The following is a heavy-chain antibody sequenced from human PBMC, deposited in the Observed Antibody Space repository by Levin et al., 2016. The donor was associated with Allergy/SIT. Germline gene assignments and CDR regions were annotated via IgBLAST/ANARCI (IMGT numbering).Heavy chain of an antibody. J-gene: IGHJ5*02. V-gene: IGHV4-39*01. Sequence: SETLSLTCTVSGGSISSSSYYWGWIRQPPGKGLEWIGSIYYSGSTYYNPSLKSRVTISVDTSKNQFSLKLSSVTAADTAVYYCFGGEGSTSAFDPWGQGTLVTVSS. CDR2: IYYSGST. D-gene: IGHD2-2*01. CDR1: GGSISSSSYY. CDR3: FGGEGSTSAFDP.